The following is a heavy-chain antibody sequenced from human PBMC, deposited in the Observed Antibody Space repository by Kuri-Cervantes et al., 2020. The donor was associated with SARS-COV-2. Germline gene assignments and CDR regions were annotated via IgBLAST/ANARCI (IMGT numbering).Heavy chain of an antibody. Sequence: ETLSLTCAASGFTFSSYAMSWVRQAPGKGLEWVSAISGSGGSTYYADSVKGRFTISRDNSKNTLYLQMNSLRAEDTAVYYCAKCDSGRPRDGMDVWGQGTTVTVSS. V-gene: IGHV3-23*01. CDR3: AKCDSGRPRDGMDV. CDR1: GFTFSSYA. J-gene: IGHJ6*02. CDR2: ISGSGGST. D-gene: IGHD1-26*01.